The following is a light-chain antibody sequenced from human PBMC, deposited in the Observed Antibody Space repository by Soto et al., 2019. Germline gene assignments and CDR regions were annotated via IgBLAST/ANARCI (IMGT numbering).Light chain of an antibody. CDR2: DVT. CDR1: SSDVGGYNY. J-gene: IGLJ1*01. Sequence: LTQPASVSGSPGQSITISCTGTSSDVGGYNYVSWYQQHPGKAPRLLIYDVTNRPSGVSYRFSGSKSGNTASLTISGLQAEDEADYYCSSYTSSSTYVFGTGTKVTVL. V-gene: IGLV2-14*01. CDR3: SSYTSSSTYV.